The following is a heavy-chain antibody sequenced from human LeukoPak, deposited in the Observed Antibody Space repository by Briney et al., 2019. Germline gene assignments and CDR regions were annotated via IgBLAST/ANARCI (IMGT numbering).Heavy chain of an antibody. J-gene: IGHJ4*02. D-gene: IGHD3-3*01. Sequence: GGSLRLSCAASGFTFDDYGMSWVRQAPGKGREGVSGINWNGGSTGYADSVKGRLTISRDNAKKSLYLQMNSLRAEDTALYYCARSYDFWSGPIDYWGQGTLVTVSS. CDR2: INWNGGST. V-gene: IGHV3-20*04. CDR1: GFTFDDYG. CDR3: ARSYDFWSGPIDY.